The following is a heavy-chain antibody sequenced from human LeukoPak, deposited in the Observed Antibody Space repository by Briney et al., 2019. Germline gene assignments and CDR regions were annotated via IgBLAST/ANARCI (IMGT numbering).Heavy chain of an antibody. CDR3: AGSYQIVGATIGWYFDL. CDR2: IYHSGST. J-gene: IGHJ2*01. V-gene: IGHV4-4*08. CDR1: GGSISSYY. Sequence: SETLSLTCTVSGGSISSYYWSWIRQPPGKGLEWIGYIYHSGSTNYNPSLKSRVTISVDTSKNQFSLKLSSVTAADTAVYYCAGSYQIVGATIGWYFDLWGRGTLVTVSS. D-gene: IGHD1-26*01.